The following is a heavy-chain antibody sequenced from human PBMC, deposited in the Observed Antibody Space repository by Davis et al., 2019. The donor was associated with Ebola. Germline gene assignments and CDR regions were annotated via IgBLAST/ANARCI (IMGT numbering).Heavy chain of an antibody. J-gene: IGHJ6*04. CDR3: ARVRSGYYGMDV. D-gene: IGHD6-25*01. CDR2: IYNGLTT. CDR1: GDSVTTYY. V-gene: IGHV4-59*02. Sequence: MPSETLSLTCTVSGDSVTTYYWNWIRQVPGKGLEFIGYIYNGLTTWYNPSLRSRVAISVDTSKNHFSLTLTSVTAADTAVYYCARVRSGYYGMDVWGKGTTVTVSS.